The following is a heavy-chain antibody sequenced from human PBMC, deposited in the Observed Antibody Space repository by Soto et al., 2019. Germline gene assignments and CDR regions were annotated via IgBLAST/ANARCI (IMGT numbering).Heavy chain of an antibody. CDR1: GFTFSSYS. CDR2: ISSSSYYI. D-gene: IGHD3-22*01. CDR3: AMDYESKGGRFDY. J-gene: IGHJ4*02. V-gene: IGHV3-21*01. Sequence: EVQLVESGGGLVKPGGSLRLSCAASGFTFSSYSMNWVRQAPGKGLEWVSAISSSSYYIYYADSVKGRFTISRDNTKTSLYLQMKSQRAADTAVYESAMDYESKGGRFDYWGQGTLVTVSS.